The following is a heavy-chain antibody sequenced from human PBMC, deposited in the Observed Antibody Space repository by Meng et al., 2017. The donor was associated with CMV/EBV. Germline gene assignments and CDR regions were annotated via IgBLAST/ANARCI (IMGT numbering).Heavy chain of an antibody. CDR2: IRYDGSNK. Sequence: GESLKISCAASGFTFSSYAMHWVRQAPGKGLEWVAFIRYDGSNKYYADSVKGRFTISRDNSKNTLYLQMNSLRAEDTAVYYCAKDTNYYGSGSYDYWGQGTLVTVSS. CDR1: GFTFSSYA. J-gene: IGHJ4*02. D-gene: IGHD3-10*01. CDR3: AKDTNYYGSGSYDY. V-gene: IGHV3-30*02.